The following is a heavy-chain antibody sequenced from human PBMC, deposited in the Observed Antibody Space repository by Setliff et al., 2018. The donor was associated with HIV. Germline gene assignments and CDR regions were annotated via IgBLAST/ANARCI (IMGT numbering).Heavy chain of an antibody. Sequence: ASVKVSCKASGYTFTRYGISWVRQAPGQGLEWTGWNSAYNGNKNYAKKLQGRVTITTDTSRSTAYMDLRSLRSDDRSVYYCARGAIVTAAMVSRYNYYGMDVWGQGTTVTVSS. V-gene: IGHV1-18*01. CDR2: NSAYNGNK. CDR3: ARGAIVTAAMVSRYNYYGMDV. J-gene: IGHJ6*02. D-gene: IGHD2-2*01. CDR1: GYTFTRYG.